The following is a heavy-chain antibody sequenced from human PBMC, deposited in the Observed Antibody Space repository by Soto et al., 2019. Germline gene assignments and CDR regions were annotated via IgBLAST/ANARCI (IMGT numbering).Heavy chain of an antibody. J-gene: IGHJ6*03. V-gene: IGHV3-74*01. D-gene: IGHD3-10*01. CDR2: INSDGSST. CDR1: GFTFSSYW. CDR3: ARDGASQIFYGSGTFRVSNYYYYMDV. Sequence: GGSLRLSCAASGFTFSSYWMHWVRQAPGKGLVWVSRINSDGSSTSYADSVKGRFTISRDNAKNTLYLQMNSLRAEDTAVYYCARDGASQIFYGSGTFRVSNYYYYMDVWGKGTTVTVSS.